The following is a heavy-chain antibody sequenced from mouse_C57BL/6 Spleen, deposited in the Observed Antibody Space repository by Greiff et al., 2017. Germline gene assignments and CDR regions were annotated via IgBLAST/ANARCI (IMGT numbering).Heavy chain of an antibody. V-gene: IGHV1-26*01. CDR2: INPNNGGT. CDR1: GYTFTDYY. CDR3: ARPLYGSRVFAY. J-gene: IGHJ3*01. D-gene: IGHD1-1*01. Sequence: EVQLQQSGPELVKPGASVKISCKASGYTFTDYYMNWVKQSHGKSLEWIGDINPNNGGTSYNQKFKGKATLTVDKSSSTAYMELRSLTSEDSAVYYCARPLYGSRVFAYWGQGTLVTVSA.